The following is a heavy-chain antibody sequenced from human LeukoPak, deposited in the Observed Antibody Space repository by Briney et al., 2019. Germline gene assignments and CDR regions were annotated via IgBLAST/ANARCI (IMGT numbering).Heavy chain of an antibody. V-gene: IGHV3-74*01. CDR1: GFSLSTFW. J-gene: IGHJ5*02. CDR2: IDYDGTTT. Sequence: GGSLRLSCAASGFSLSTFWMHWVRQAPGKGLVWVSRIDYDGTTTTYADSVKGRFTISRDNAKNTLYLQMNSLRAEDTAVYYCTHLGWFDPWGQGTLVTVSS. CDR3: THLGWFDP.